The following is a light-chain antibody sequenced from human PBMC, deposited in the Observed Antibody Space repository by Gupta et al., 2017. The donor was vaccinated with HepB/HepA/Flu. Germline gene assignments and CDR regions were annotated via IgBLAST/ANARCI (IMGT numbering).Light chain of an antibody. CDR1: SSDVGGYNY. Sequence: QSALTQPASVSGSPGPSITIPCTGTSSDVGGYNYVSWYQQHPGKAPKLVIYDVTNRPSGVSNRFSGSKSGNTASLTISGLQAEDEADYYCSSYTTSSTPVIFGGGTQLTVL. CDR2: DVT. V-gene: IGLV2-14*03. CDR3: SSYTTSSTPVI. J-gene: IGLJ2*01.